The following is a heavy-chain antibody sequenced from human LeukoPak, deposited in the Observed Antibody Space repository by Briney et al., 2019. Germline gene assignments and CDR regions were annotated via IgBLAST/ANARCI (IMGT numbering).Heavy chain of an antibody. V-gene: IGHV4-59*01. CDR3: ARENDRYGRIDY. CDR1: GGSISNYY. D-gene: IGHD5-18*01. CDR2: VSYSGTT. Sequence: SETLSLTCSVSGGSISNYYWSWIRQPPGKGLEWIGYVSYSGTTDYKPSLKSRVTISIDKSKNQFSLRLSSVTAADTAVYYCARENDRYGRIDYWGQGTLVTVSS. J-gene: IGHJ4*02.